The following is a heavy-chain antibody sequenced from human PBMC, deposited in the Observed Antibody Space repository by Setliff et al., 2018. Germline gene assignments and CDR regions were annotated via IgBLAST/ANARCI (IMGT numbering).Heavy chain of an antibody. CDR3: ARDKGYDSSGYYFYYYYYMDV. CDR1: GYNFTNYD. CDR2: MNPTTGNT. D-gene: IGHD3-22*01. J-gene: IGHJ6*03. V-gene: IGHV1-8*03. Sequence: ASVKVSCKASGYNFTNYDVNWVRQATGQGLEWLGWMNPTTGNTGYAQKIQGRVTITRDTSASTAYMELSSLRSEDTAVYYCARDKGYDSSGYYFYYYYYMDVWGKGTTVTVSS.